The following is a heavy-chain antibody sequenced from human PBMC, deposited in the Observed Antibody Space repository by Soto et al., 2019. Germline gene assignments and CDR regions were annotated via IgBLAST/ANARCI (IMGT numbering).Heavy chain of an antibody. J-gene: IGHJ3*02. CDR1: GGSISSGGYY. Sequence: SETLSLTCTVSGGSISSGGYYWSWIRQHPGKGLEWIGYIYYSGSTYYNPSLKSRVTISVDTSKNQFSLKLSSVTAADTAVYYCARVNDFWSNDAFDIWGQGTMVTVS. V-gene: IGHV4-31*03. D-gene: IGHD3-3*01. CDR3: ARVNDFWSNDAFDI. CDR2: IYYSGST.